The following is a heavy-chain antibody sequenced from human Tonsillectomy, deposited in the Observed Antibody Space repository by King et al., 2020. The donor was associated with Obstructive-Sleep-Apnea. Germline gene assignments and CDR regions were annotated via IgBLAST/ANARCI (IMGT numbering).Heavy chain of an antibody. V-gene: IGHV3-21*01. CDR2: ISRSSSYI. Sequence: VQLVESGGGLVKPGGSLRLSCAASGFTFSSYSMNWVRQAPGKGLEWGSSISRSSSYIYYADSVKGRFTISRDNAKNSLYLQMNSLRAEDTAVYYCARDPGYCSSTSCYGDFDYWGQGTLVTVSS. CDR3: ARDPGYCSSTSCYGDFDY. CDR1: GFTFSSYS. J-gene: IGHJ4*02. D-gene: IGHD2-2*01.